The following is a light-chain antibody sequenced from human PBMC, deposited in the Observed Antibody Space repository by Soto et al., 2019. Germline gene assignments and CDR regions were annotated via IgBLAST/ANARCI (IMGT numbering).Light chain of an antibody. CDR3: QQYDSSIT. J-gene: IGKJ5*01. CDR2: AAS. Sequence: DIQMTQSPSSLSASVGDRVTITCRASQDIVNYLAWYQQKPGKVPKLLIYAASTLQSGVPSRFSGSASGTDFTLTISRLEPEDFALYYCQQYDSSITFGQGTRLEIK. V-gene: IGKV1-27*01. CDR1: QDIVNY.